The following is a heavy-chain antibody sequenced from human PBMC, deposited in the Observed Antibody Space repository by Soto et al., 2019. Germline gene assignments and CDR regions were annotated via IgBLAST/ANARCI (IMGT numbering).Heavy chain of an antibody. CDR3: ARDGGLGAYYYYGMDV. V-gene: IGHV3-21*01. J-gene: IGHJ6*02. CDR2: ISSSSSYI. CDR1: GFHFSSYR. Sequence: GSLSLSSPASGFHFSSYRLNLVRQAPGKGLEWVSSISSSSSYIYYADSVKGRFTISRDNAKNSLYLQMNSLRAEDTAVYYCARDGGLGAYYYYGMDVWGQGTTVTVSS. D-gene: IGHD2-15*01.